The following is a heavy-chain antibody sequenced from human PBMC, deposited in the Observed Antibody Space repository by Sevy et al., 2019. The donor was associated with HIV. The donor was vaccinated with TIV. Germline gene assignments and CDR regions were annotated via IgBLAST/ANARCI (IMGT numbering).Heavy chain of an antibody. Sequence: GGSLRLSCAASGFTFDDYTMHWVRQAPGKGLEWVSLISWDGGSTYYADSVKGRFTISRDNSKNSLYLHMNSLRTEDTALYYCARDIAAAGTDAFDIWGQGTMVTVSS. CDR2: ISWDGGST. J-gene: IGHJ3*02. V-gene: IGHV3-43*01. CDR3: ARDIAAAGTDAFDI. D-gene: IGHD6-13*01. CDR1: GFTFDDYT.